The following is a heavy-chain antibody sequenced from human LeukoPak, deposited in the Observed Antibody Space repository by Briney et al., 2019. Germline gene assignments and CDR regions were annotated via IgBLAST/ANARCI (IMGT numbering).Heavy chain of an antibody. CDR3: ARSQWGYAFDI. CDR2: IYLSGST. CDR1: GGSISSYY. V-gene: IGHV4-59*01. Sequence: SETLSLTCTVSGGSISSYYWTWIRQSPGKGLEWIGYIYLSGSTYYNPSLRSRVTISLFTSKNQFSLKLSSVTAADTAVYYCARSQWGYAFDIWGQGTMVTVSS. D-gene: IGHD2-15*01. J-gene: IGHJ3*02.